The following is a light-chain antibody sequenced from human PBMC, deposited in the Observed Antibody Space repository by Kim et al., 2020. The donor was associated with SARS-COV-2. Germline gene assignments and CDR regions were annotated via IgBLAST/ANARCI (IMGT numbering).Light chain of an antibody. CDR2: GNN. Sequence: QRVTISCTGNSSNIGAGYDVHWYQQFPGTAPKLLIYGNNNRPSGVPDRFSGSKFGTSASLAITGLQAEDEADYYCQSFDSSLSVWVFGGGTQLTVL. CDR1: SSNIGAGYD. V-gene: IGLV1-40*01. CDR3: QSFDSSLSVWV. J-gene: IGLJ3*02.